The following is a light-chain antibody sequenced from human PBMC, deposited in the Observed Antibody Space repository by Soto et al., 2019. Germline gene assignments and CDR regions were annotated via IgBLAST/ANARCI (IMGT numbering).Light chain of an antibody. Sequence: QSALTQPPSASGSPGQSVTISCTGTSSDVGGYNYVSWYQQHPGKAPKLIIYEVSKRPSGVPDRFSGSKSGNTASLTVSGIQAEYEADYYCSSYAGSNNFVFGTGTKVTVL. V-gene: IGLV2-8*01. CDR3: SSYAGSNNFV. CDR1: SSDVGGYNY. J-gene: IGLJ1*01. CDR2: EVS.